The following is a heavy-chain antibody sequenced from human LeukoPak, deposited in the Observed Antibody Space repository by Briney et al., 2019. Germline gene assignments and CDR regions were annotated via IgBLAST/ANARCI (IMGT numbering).Heavy chain of an antibody. Sequence: PSETLSLTCTVSGGSVSNTNYYWGWIRQPPGKGLEWIGNIYHSGSTYYNPSLKSRVTISVDTSNNHFSLKLSSVTAADTAVYCCARIVFRGSYRFDYWGQGTLLTVSS. CDR3: ARIVFRGSYRFDY. V-gene: IGHV4-39*02. D-gene: IGHD1-26*01. J-gene: IGHJ4*02. CDR2: IYHSGST. CDR1: GGSVSNTNYY.